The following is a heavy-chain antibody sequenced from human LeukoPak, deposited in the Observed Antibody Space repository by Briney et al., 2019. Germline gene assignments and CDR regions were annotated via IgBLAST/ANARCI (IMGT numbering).Heavy chain of an antibody. CDR1: GYSFTSYW. D-gene: IGHD3-22*01. Sequence: GESLQISCKGSGYSFTSYWIGWVRQLPGKGLEWMGIIYPGDSDTRYSPSFQGQVTISADKSISTAYLQWSSLKASDTAMYYCARHSRSYDSSGYFDYWGQGTLVTVSS. J-gene: IGHJ4*02. CDR3: ARHSRSYDSSGYFDY. CDR2: IYPGDSDT. V-gene: IGHV5-51*01.